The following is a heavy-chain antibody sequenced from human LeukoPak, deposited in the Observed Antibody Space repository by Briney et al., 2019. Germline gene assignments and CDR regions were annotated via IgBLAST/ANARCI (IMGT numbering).Heavy chain of an antibody. CDR3: TTEYFGGFEY. CDR1: TFTKAW. D-gene: IGHD3-16*01. J-gene: IGHJ4*02. Sequence: GGSLRLSCVVSTFTKAWMNWVRQAPGKGLEWVGRVKNRGDGRTTDYAAPVKGRFIISRDGSKKTVYLQMDSLKTEDTAVYFCTTEYFGGFEYWGQGTLVTVSS. CDR2: VKNRGDGRTT. V-gene: IGHV3-15*07.